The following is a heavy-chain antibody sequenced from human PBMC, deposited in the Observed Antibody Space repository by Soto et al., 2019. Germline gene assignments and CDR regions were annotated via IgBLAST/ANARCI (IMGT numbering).Heavy chain of an antibody. CDR3: AREWGTDASANWFDR. CDR1: GYTFTGYF. J-gene: IGHJ5*02. V-gene: IGHV1-2*02. CDR2: INPNSGGT. D-gene: IGHD3-16*01. Sequence: ASVKVSCKASGYTFTGYFMHWVRQAPGQGLEWMGCINPNSGGTNYAQKFQGRVTMTRDTSISTAYMELSRLKSDDTAMYYCAREWGTDASANWFDRWGQGTMGTVAS.